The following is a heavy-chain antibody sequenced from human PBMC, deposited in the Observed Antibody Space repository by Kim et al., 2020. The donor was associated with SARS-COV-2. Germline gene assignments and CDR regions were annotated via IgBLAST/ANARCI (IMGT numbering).Heavy chain of an antibody. J-gene: IGHJ6*02. V-gene: IGHV1-8*01. Sequence: QKFQGRVTMTRNTSISTAYMELSSLRSEDTAVYYCARGSRTWDYYYGMDVWGQGTTVTVSS. D-gene: IGHD1-1*01. CDR3: ARGSRTWDYYYGMDV.